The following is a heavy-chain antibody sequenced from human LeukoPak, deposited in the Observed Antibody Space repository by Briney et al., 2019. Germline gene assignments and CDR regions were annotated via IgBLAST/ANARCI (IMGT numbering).Heavy chain of an antibody. Sequence: GRSLRLSCAASGFTFSSYGMHWVRQAPGKGLEWVATINQDGSDTFYVDSVKGRFTISTDNSKNSLYLQMNSLRAEDTAVYYCAKGTLEYWGQGTLVSVSS. CDR1: GFTFSSYG. CDR3: AKGTLEY. V-gene: IGHV3-7*01. J-gene: IGHJ4*02. CDR2: INQDGSDT.